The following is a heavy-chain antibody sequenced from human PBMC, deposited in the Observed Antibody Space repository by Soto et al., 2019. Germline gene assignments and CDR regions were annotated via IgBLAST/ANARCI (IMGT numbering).Heavy chain of an antibody. CDR1: GGSFSGYY. CDR3: ASWEGNVWFDP. Sequence: SETLSLTCAVYGGSFSGYYWSWIRQPPGKGLEWIGEINHSGSTNYNPSLKSRVTISVDTSKNQFSLKLSSVTAADTAVYYCASWEGNVWFDPCGQGTLVTDSS. D-gene: IGHD1-26*01. CDR2: INHSGST. J-gene: IGHJ5*02. V-gene: IGHV4-34*01.